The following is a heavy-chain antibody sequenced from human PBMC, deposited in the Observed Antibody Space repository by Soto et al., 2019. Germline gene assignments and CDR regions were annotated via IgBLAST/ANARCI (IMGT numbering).Heavy chain of an antibody. V-gene: IGHV4-39*02. CDR3: AREGGDYRFDY. CDR1: GGSISSSSYY. J-gene: IGHJ4*02. D-gene: IGHD3-16*01. Sequence: SETLSLTCTVSGGSISSSSYYWGWIRQPPGKGLEWIGSIYYSGNTYYNPSLKSRVTISVDTAKNQFSLKLTSVTAADTAVYYCAREGGDYRFDYWGQGTLVTVSS. CDR2: IYYSGNT.